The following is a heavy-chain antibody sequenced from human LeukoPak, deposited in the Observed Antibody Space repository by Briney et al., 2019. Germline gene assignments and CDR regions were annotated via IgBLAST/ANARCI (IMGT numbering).Heavy chain of an antibody. CDR1: GYTFSAYY. D-gene: IGHD3-10*01. J-gene: IGHJ4*02. Sequence: ASVKVSCKASGYTFSAYYVHWVRQAPGQGLEWMGWISPYSGGTTYAQKSQGRVTLTSDTSISTAYSELTGLRSDDTAVYYCARVEGSAGTLDGWGQGTLVTVSS. CDR2: ISPYSGGT. V-gene: IGHV1-2*02. CDR3: ARVEGSAGTLDG.